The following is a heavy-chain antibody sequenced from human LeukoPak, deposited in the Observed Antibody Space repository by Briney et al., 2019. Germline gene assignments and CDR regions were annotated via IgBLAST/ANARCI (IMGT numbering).Heavy chain of an antibody. J-gene: IGHJ4*02. CDR2: ISGSGGST. CDR3: AKWAWYYYDSSGYFDH. V-gene: IGHV3-23*01. Sequence: PGGSLRLSCAASGFTFSSYGMHWVRQAPGKGLEWVSAISGSGGSTYYADSVKGRFTISRDNSKNTLYLQMNSLRAEDTAVYYCAKWAWYYYDSSGYFDHWGQGTLVTVPS. CDR1: GFTFSSYG. D-gene: IGHD3-22*01.